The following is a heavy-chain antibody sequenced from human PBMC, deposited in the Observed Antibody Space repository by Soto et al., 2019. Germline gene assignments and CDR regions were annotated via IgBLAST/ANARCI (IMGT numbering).Heavy chain of an antibody. V-gene: IGHV1-69*01. CDR3: ARDGGRHTGGIDY. CDR2: IIPIFGTA. D-gene: IGHD1-26*01. Sequence: QVQLVQSGAEVKKPGSSVKVSCKASGGTFSSYSINWVRQAPGQGLEWMGEIIPIFGTANYAQTFQGRVTITADESTSTAYMELSSLRSEATAVYYCARDGGRHTGGIDYWGQGTLVTVSS. J-gene: IGHJ4*02. CDR1: GGTFSSYS.